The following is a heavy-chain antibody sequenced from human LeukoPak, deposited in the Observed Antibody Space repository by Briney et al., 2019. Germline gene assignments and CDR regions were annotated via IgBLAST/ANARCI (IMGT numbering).Heavy chain of an antibody. CDR3: AREADYYGSGSLGFDY. V-gene: IGHV4-34*01. CDR1: GGSFSGYY. CDR2: INHSGST. J-gene: IGHJ4*02. D-gene: IGHD3-10*01. Sequence: SETLSLTCAVYGGSFSGYYWSWIRQPPGKGLEWIGEINHSGSTNYNPSLKSRVTISVDTSKNQFSLKLSSVTAADTAVYYCAREADYYGSGSLGFDYWGQGTLVTVSS.